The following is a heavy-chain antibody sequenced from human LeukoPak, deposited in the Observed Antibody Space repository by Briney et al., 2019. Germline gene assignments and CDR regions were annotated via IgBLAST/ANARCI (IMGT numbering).Heavy chain of an antibody. CDR2: ISSSSSTI. Sequence: AGGSLRRSCAASGFTFSTYSMHWVRQAPGKGLEWVSYISSSSSTIFYADSFKGRFTISRDNAKSSLFLQMNSLRDEDTAIYYCARDKYSTIDYWGQGTLVTVSS. J-gene: IGHJ4*02. CDR1: GFTFSTYS. CDR3: ARDKYSTIDY. V-gene: IGHV3-48*02. D-gene: IGHD6-6*01.